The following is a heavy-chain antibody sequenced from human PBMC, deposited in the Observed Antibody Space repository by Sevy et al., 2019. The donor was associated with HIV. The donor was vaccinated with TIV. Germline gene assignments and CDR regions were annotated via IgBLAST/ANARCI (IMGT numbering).Heavy chain of an antibody. CDR1: GFTFGTYA. D-gene: IGHD6-13*01. Sequence: GGSLRLSCAASGFTFGTYAMSWVRQAPGKGLEWVSAISGSGGSTYYADSLKGRFTISRDNSKNTLYLQMNSLRAEETAIYYCAKGDSTFYGMDVWGQGTTVTVSS. CDR3: AKGDSTFYGMDV. V-gene: IGHV3-23*01. J-gene: IGHJ6*02. CDR2: ISGSGGST.